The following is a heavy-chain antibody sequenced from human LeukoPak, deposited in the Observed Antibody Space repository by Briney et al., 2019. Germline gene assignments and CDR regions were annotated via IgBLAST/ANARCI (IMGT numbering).Heavy chain of an antibody. V-gene: IGHV4-34*01. CDR3: ARGRPDSSPFDY. D-gene: IGHD3-22*01. J-gene: IGHJ4*02. CDR1: GGSFSGYY. Sequence: SETLSLTCAVYGGSFSGYYWSWIRQPPGKGLEWIGEINHSGSTNYNPSLKSRVTISVDTSKNQFSLKLSSVTAADTAVYYYARGRPDSSPFDYWGQGTLVTVSS. CDR2: INHSGST.